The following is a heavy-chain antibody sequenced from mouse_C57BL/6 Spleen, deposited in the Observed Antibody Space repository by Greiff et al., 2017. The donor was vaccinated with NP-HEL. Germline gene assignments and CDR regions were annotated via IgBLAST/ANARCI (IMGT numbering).Heavy chain of an antibody. Sequence: EVKLMESGPGLVKPSQSLSLTCSVTGYSITSGYYWNWIRQFPGNKLEWMGYISYDGSNNYNPSLKNRISITRDTSKNQFFLKLNSVTTEDTATYYCARVDYHEGFAYWGQGTLVTVSA. D-gene: IGHD2-4*01. V-gene: IGHV3-6*01. CDR3: ARVDYHEGFAY. CDR1: GYSITSGYY. J-gene: IGHJ3*01. CDR2: ISYDGSN.